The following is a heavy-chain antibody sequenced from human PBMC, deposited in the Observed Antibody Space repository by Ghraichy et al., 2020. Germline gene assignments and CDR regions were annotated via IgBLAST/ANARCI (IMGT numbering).Heavy chain of an antibody. V-gene: IGHV3-23*01. J-gene: IGHJ4*02. D-gene: IGHD3-22*01. CDR2: ISGSGGST. Sequence: GGSLRLSCAASGFTFSSYAMSWVRQAPGKGLEWVSAISGSGGSTYYADSVKGRFTISRDNSKNTLYLQMNSLRAEDTAVYYCAKAPRALYDSSGYRGRYFDYGGQGTLVTASS. CDR3: AKAPRALYDSSGYRGRYFDY. CDR1: GFTFSSYA.